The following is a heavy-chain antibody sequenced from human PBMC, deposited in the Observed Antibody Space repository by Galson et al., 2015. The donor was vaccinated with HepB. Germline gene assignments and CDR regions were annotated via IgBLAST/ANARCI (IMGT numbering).Heavy chain of an antibody. J-gene: IGHJ4*02. D-gene: IGHD3-22*01. CDR1: GGSFSGYY. V-gene: IGHV4-34*01. Sequence: ETLSLTCAVYGGSFSGYYWSWIRQPPGKGLEWIGEINHSGSTNYNPSLKSRVTISVDTSKNQFSLKLSSVTAADTAVYYCARGSDYYDSSGYLDYWGQGTLVTVSS. CDR2: INHSGST. CDR3: ARGSDYYDSSGYLDY.